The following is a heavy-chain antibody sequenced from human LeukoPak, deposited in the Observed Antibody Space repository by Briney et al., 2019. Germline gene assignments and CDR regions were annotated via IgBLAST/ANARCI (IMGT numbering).Heavy chain of an antibody. CDR1: GYTFTSYA. CDR2: INTNTGNP. J-gene: IGHJ4*02. V-gene: IGHV7-4-1*02. Sequence: ASVKVSCKASGYTFTSYAMNWVRQALGQGLEWMGWINTNTGNPTYAQGFTGRFVFSLDTSVSTAYLQISSLKAEDTAVYYCARVTRYCSGGSCYLWHFDYWGQGTLVTVSS. D-gene: IGHD2-15*01. CDR3: ARVTRYCSGGSCYLWHFDY.